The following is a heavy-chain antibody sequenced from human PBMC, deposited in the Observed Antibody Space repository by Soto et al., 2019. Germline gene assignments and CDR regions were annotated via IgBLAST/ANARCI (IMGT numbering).Heavy chain of an antibody. CDR2: ISYDGSNK. Sequence: QVQLVESGGGVVQPGRSLRLSCAASGFTFSSYAMHWVRQAPGKGLEWVAVISYDGSNKYYADSVKGRFTISRDNSENTLYLQMNSLRAEDTAVYYCARVGRGYSYGSLDYWCQGTLVTVSS. J-gene: IGHJ4*02. V-gene: IGHV3-30-3*01. CDR1: GFTFSSYA. CDR3: ARVGRGYSYGSLDY. D-gene: IGHD5-18*01.